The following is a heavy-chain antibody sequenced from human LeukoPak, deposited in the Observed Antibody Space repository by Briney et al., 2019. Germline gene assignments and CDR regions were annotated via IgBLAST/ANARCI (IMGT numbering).Heavy chain of an antibody. D-gene: IGHD6-19*01. V-gene: IGHV3-30*18. J-gene: IGHJ4*02. Sequence: GGSLRLSCAASGFNFDDYAMHWVRQAPGKGLEWVAVISNDGIDKYYADSVKGRFTISRDNSKNTLFLQMNSLRAEDTAMYYCAKGEGGDSGWYGDYWGQGTLVTVSS. CDR1: GFNFDDYA. CDR3: AKGEGGDSGWYGDY. CDR2: ISNDGIDK.